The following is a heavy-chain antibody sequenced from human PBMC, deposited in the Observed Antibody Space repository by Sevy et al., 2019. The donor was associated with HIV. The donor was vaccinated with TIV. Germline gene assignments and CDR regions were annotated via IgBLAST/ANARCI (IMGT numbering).Heavy chain of an antibody. CDR1: GFTVSSNY. V-gene: IGHV3-53*05. Sequence: GGSLRLSCAASGFTVSSNYMSWVRQAPGKGLEWVSVIYSGGSTYYADSVKGRFTISRDNAKQSISLQMNGLRPDDTALYFCAKDLNRGCDGINCYPYYYYFYGLDVWGHGTTVTVSS. J-gene: IGHJ6*02. D-gene: IGHD2-21*01. CDR2: IYSGGST. CDR3: AKDLNRGCDGINCYPYYYYFYGLDV.